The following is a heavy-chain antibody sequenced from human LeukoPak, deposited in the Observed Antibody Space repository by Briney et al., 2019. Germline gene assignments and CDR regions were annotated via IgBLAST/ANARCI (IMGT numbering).Heavy chain of an antibody. V-gene: IGHV3-53*01. D-gene: IGHD1-14*01. J-gene: IGHJ4*02. CDR3: ARGVEPLAANTLAY. CDR1: GFSVSSNY. Sequence: GGSLRLSCAASGFSVSSNYMSWVRQAPGKGLEWVSVLYSDGNTKYADSVQGRFTISRDNSKNTLYLEMNSLSPDDTAVYYCARGVEPLAANTLAYWGQGTLVTVSS. CDR2: LYSDGNT.